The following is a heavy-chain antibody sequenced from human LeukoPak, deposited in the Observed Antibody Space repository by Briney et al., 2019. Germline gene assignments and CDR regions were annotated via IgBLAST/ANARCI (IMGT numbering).Heavy chain of an antibody. CDR2: INHSGST. Sequence: PSETLSLTCAVYGGSFSGYYWSWIRQPPGKGLEWIGEINHSGSTNYNPSLKSRVTISVDTSKNQFSLKLSSVTAADTAVYYCARRYYYGSGSYYNPRQKNWFDPWGQGTLVTVSS. D-gene: IGHD3-10*01. J-gene: IGHJ5*02. V-gene: IGHV4-34*01. CDR1: GGSFSGYY. CDR3: ARRYYYGSGSYYNPRQKNWFDP.